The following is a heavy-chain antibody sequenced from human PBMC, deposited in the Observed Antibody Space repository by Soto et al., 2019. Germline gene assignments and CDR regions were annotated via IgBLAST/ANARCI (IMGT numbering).Heavy chain of an antibody. CDR2: ISYDGSNK. V-gene: IGHV3-30*18. D-gene: IGHD2-15*01. CDR3: AKDNPPVGYCSGGSCYPYTYYYYYGMDV. Sequence: WGSLRLSCAASGFTFISYGIRFFRHSPCKWLEWVAVISYDGSNKYYADSVKGRFTISRDNSKNTLYLQMNSLRAEDTAVYYCAKDNPPVGYCSGGSCYPYTYYYYYGMDVWGQGTTVTVSS. J-gene: IGHJ6*02. CDR1: GFTFISYG.